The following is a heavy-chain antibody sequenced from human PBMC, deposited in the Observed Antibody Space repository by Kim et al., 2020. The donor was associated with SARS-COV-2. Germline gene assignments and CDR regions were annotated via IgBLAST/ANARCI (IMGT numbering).Heavy chain of an antibody. Sequence: SETLSLTCTVSGGSIYNFYWSWIRQSPGKGFQWVGYIFSNGDTDYNPSLKSRVTMSVDTSKNQFSLNLRSVTTADTAVYYCARAAGASSRVDYWGQGTL. V-gene: IGHV4-59*01. D-gene: IGHD6-13*01. CDR1: GGSIYNFY. CDR2: IFSNGDT. J-gene: IGHJ4*02. CDR3: ARAAGASSRVDY.